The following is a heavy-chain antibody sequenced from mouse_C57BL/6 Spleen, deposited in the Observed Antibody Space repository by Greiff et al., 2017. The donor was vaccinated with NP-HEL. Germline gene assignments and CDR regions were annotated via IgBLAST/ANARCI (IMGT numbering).Heavy chain of an antibody. CDR3: ARYKGGLVYYVYAMDY. V-gene: IGHV7-3*01. Sequence: EVQLVESGGGLVQPGGSLSLSCAASGFTFTDYYMSWVRQPPGKALEWLGFIRNKANGYTTEYSASVKGRFTISRDNSQSILYLQMNALRAEDSATYYCARYKGGLVYYVYAMDYWGQGTSVTVSS. J-gene: IGHJ4*01. D-gene: IGHD2-1*01. CDR1: GFTFTDYY. CDR2: IRNKANGYTT.